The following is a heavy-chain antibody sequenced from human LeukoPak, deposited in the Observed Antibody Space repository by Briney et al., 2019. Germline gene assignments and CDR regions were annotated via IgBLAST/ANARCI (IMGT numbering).Heavy chain of an antibody. D-gene: IGHD6-19*01. J-gene: IGHJ3*02. V-gene: IGHV1-69*04. CDR2: IIPILGIA. Sequence: ASVKVSCKASGGTFSSYAISWVRQAPGQGLEWMGRIIPILGIANYAQKFQGRVTITADKSTSTAYMELSSLRSEDTAVYYCARELSCGWYSGGAFDIWGQGTMVTVSS. CDR3: ARELSCGWYSGGAFDI. CDR1: GGTFSSYA.